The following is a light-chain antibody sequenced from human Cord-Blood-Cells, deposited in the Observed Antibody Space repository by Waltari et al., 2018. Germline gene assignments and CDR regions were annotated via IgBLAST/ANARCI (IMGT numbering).Light chain of an antibody. V-gene: IGLV7-46*01. Sequence: QAVVTQEPSLTVSPGGTVTLTCGSRTGAVTTGHYPSWFQHKPGQAPRTLIYDTTNKPSWTPARFSGYLLGGKAALTLSGAHPEDVAEYYCLLSYSGAWVFGGGTKLTVL. CDR2: DTT. CDR1: TGAVTTGHY. J-gene: IGLJ3*02. CDR3: LLSYSGAWV.